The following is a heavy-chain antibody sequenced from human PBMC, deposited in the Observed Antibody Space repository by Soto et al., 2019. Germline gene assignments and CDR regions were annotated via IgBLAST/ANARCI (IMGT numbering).Heavy chain of an antibody. Sequence: GGSLRLSCAASGFTFSSYAMSWVRQAPGKGLEWVSAISGSGGSTYYADSVKGRFTISRDNSKNTLYLQMNSLRAEDTAVYYCAKHPKILHITGYYMDVWGKGTTVTVSS. CDR3: AKHPKILHITGYYMDV. D-gene: IGHD2-15*01. CDR1: GFTFSSYA. CDR2: ISGSGGST. V-gene: IGHV3-23*01. J-gene: IGHJ6*03.